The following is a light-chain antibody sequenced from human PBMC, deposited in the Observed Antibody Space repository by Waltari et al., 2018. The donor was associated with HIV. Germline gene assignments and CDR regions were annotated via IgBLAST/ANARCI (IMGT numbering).Light chain of an antibody. Sequence: QSALTQPPSVSAAPRQRVTISCSGTRSNIGKNAVNWYRQFPGTTPTLLIYFADLLSSGVSYRFSASKSDTSASLAISGLQSEDEADYYGAAWDDNLNAMLFGGGTRLTVL. CDR1: RSNIGKNA. CDR2: FAD. J-gene: IGLJ3*02. V-gene: IGLV1-36*01. CDR3: AAWDDNLNAML.